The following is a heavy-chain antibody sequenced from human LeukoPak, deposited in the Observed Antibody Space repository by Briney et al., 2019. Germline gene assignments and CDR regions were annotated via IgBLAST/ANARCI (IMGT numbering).Heavy chain of an antibody. CDR2: ISSSGSTI. V-gene: IGHV3-11*04. CDR3: ARDLGVVTAYYFDY. D-gene: IGHD3-3*01. CDR1: GFTFSDYY. Sequence: GSLRLSCAASGFTFSDYYMSGIGQAPGKGLEWVSYISSSGSTIYYAASVKGRFTISRDNAKNSLYLQMNSLRAEDTAVYYCARDLGVVTAYYFDYWGQGTLVAVSS. J-gene: IGHJ4*02.